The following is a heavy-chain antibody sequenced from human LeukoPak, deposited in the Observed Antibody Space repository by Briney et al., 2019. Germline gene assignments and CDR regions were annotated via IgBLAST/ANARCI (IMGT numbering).Heavy chain of an antibody. CDR1: GGSISSYY. J-gene: IGHJ5*02. Sequence: TSETLSLTCTVSGGSISSYYWSWIRQPAGKGLEWIGRIYTSGSTNYNPSLKSRVTMSVDTSKNQFSLKLSSVTAADTAVYYCARRLGELEDKNWFDPWGQGTLVTVSS. D-gene: IGHD3-10*01. V-gene: IGHV4-4*07. CDR2: IYTSGST. CDR3: ARRLGELEDKNWFDP.